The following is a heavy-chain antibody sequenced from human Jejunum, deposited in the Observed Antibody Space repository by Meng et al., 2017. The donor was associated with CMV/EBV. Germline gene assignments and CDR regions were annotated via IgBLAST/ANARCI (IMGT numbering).Heavy chain of an antibody. J-gene: IGHJ4*02. Sequence: GYTVHGYHIHWIRKAPGLGLEWMGYINPNSRSTKWPGKFQGRFTMTRDTSINKAFMELSNLRSSDTAVYYCARGWASVEGIYYFDYWGQGTLVTVSS. V-gene: IGHV1-2*02. CDR3: ARGWASVEGIYYFDY. CDR1: GYTVHGYH. D-gene: IGHD3-10*01. CDR2: INPNSRST.